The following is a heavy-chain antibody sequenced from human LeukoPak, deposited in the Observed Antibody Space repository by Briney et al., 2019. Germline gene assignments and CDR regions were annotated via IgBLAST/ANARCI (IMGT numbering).Heavy chain of an antibody. CDR1: GGTFSSYA. Sequence: SVKVSCKAPGGTFSSYAISWVRQAPGQGLEWMGGIIPIFGTANYAQKFQGRVTITTDESTSTAYMELSSLRSEDTAVYYCARDRAAAGNSHYYYYMDVWGKGTTVTVSS. CDR3: ARDRAAAGNSHYYYYMDV. V-gene: IGHV1-69*05. D-gene: IGHD6-13*01. CDR2: IIPIFGTA. J-gene: IGHJ6*03.